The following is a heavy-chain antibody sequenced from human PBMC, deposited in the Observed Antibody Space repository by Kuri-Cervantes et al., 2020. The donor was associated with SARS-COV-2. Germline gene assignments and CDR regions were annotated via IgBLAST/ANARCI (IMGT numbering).Heavy chain of an antibody. Sequence: ASVKVSCKASGYTFTSYGISWVRQAPGQGLEWMGWISAYNGNTNYAQKLQGRVTMTTDTSTSTAYMELRSLRSDDTAVYYCARELGDEGYYDFWSGTKYYYYYMDVRGKGTTVTVSS. CDR1: GYTFTSYG. D-gene: IGHD3-3*01. CDR2: ISAYNGNT. CDR3: ARELGDEGYYDFWSGTKYYYYYMDV. V-gene: IGHV1-18*01. J-gene: IGHJ6*03.